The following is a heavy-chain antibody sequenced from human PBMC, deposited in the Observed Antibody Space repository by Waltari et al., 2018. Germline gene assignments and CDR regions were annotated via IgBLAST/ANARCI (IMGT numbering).Heavy chain of an antibody. D-gene: IGHD3-10*01. CDR1: GFRFSNYW. CDR3: VRLAQRTYRSPVPGRHYYYGMDV. Sequence: EEQLLESGGGLVQPGDSLRLSCAASGFRFSNYWMNWVRQAPGKGLVGVRSCSNDGISITYADSLKGRFNISRDNATITLDLQMKRLRAEDTAVYYGVRLAQRTYRSPVPGRHYYYGMDVWGQGTTVTVSS. V-gene: IGHV3-74*03. CDR2: CSNDGISI. J-gene: IGHJ6*02.